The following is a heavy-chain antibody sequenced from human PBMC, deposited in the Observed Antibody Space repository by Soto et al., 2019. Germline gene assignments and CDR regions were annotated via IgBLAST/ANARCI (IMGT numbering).Heavy chain of an antibody. CDR3: ARDRTFNFYYGMDV. V-gene: IGHV3-23*01. J-gene: IGHJ6*02. Sequence: LRLSCVASGFTYKNYAMSWVRQAPGRGLEWISGISGNGGSTYYAGSVKGRFTISRDNSKITLYLQMNDLRAEDTAVYYCARDRTFNFYYGMDVWGQGTTVTVSS. CDR1: GFTYKNYA. CDR2: ISGNGGST.